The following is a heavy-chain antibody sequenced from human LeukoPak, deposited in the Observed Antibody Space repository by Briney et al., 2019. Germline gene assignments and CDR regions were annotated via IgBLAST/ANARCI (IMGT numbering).Heavy chain of an antibody. J-gene: IGHJ4*02. Sequence: SETLSLTCTVSGGSISSSSYYWGWIRQPPGKGLEWIGSVYYSGSTNYNPSLKSRVTISVDTSKNQFSLKLSSVTAADTAVYYCARLSDYGGNFDYWGQGTLVTVSS. CDR2: VYYSGST. CDR3: ARLSDYGGNFDY. D-gene: IGHD4-23*01. CDR1: GGSISSSSYY. V-gene: IGHV4-39*07.